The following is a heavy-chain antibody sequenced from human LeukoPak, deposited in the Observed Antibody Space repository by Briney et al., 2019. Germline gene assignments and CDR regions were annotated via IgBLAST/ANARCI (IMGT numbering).Heavy chain of an antibody. J-gene: IGHJ5*01. Sequence: GASVKVSCKASGYTFTNYGITWVRQAPGQGLEWMGWISTYSGNTNYARNLQGRVTTTTDTSTTTAYMELRSLRSDDTAVYYCARGGVTNWLDSWGQGTLVTVSS. V-gene: IGHV1-18*01. CDR3: ARGGVTNWLDS. D-gene: IGHD3-10*01. CDR2: ISTYSGNT. CDR1: GYTFTNYG.